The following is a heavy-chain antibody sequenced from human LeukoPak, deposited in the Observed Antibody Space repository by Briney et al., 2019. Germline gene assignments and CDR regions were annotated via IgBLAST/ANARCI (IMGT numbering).Heavy chain of an antibody. V-gene: IGHV1-18*01. CDR3: ARVLRFLGWESTPPYYYYMDV. CDR2: ISAYNGNT. J-gene: IGHJ6*03. CDR1: GYTFTSYG. D-gene: IGHD3-3*01. Sequence: ASVKVSCKASGYTFTSYGISWVRQAPGQGLEWMGWISAYNGNTNYAQKLQGRVTMTTDTSTSTAYMELRSLRSDDTAVYYCARVLRFLGWESTPPYYYYMDVWGKGTTVTVSS.